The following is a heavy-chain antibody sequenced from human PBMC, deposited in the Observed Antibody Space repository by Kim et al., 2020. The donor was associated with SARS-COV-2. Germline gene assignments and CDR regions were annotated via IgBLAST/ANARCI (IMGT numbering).Heavy chain of an antibody. D-gene: IGHD6-13*01. J-gene: IGHJ5*02. Sequence: SETLSLTCTVSGGSISSYYWSWIRQPPGKGLEWIGYIYYSGSTNYNPSLKSRVTISVDTPKNQFSLKLSSVTAADTAVYYCARGPWAQQLVNWFDPWGQGTLVTVSS. CDR3: ARGPWAQQLVNWFDP. CDR1: GGSISSYY. V-gene: IGHV4-59*01. CDR2: IYYSGST.